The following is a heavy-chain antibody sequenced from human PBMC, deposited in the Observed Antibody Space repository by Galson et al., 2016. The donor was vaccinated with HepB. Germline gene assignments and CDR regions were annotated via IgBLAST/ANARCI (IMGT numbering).Heavy chain of an antibody. D-gene: IGHD2-15*01. J-gene: IGHJ4*02. CDR2: IDPSDSYT. V-gene: IGHV5-10-1*01. CDR1: GYSFTSYW. Sequence: QSGAEVKKPGESLKISCKGSGYSFTSYWISWVRQMPGKGLEWMGRIDPSDSYTNYSPSFQGHVTISADKSIDTAYLQWSSLKASDTAMYYCAIQTIGYCSGGNCYSDYWGQGALVTVPS. CDR3: AIQTIGYCSGGNCYSDY.